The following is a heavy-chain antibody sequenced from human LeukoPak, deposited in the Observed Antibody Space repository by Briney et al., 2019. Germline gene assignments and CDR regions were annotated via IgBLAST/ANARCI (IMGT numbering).Heavy chain of an antibody. D-gene: IGHD2-15*01. V-gene: IGHV3-23*01. CDR1: GFTFSSYA. J-gene: IGHJ4*02. CDR2: INSWGTST. Sequence: GGSLRLSCAASGFTFSSYAMSWVRQAPGKGLEWVSTINSWGTSTYYADSVKGRFTISRDNAKNSLFLQMNSLRAEDTAVYYCARDGCSGGFCLFDYWGQGTLVTVSS. CDR3: ARDGCSGGFCLFDY.